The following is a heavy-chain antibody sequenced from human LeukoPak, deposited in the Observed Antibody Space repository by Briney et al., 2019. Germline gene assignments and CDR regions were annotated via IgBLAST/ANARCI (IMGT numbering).Heavy chain of an antibody. Sequence: ASGKGFCKAAGYTLSELSMQWVRQATGKGLEWMGGFDPEDGETVYAQKFQGRVTMTEYTSTDTAYMELSSLRSEDIFFFKQKTAYEILTGLGRAFDIWGQGTMVTVSS. CDR2: FDPEDGET. CDR1: GYTLSELS. V-gene: IGHV1-24*01. CDR3: KTAYEILTGLGRAFDI. D-gene: IGHD3-9*01. J-gene: IGHJ3*02.